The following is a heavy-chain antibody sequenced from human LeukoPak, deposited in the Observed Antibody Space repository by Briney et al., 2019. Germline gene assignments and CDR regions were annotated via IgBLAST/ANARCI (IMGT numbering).Heavy chain of an antibody. V-gene: IGHV3-48*03. J-gene: IGHJ5*02. CDR3: AKDLYVTNWFDP. CDR1: GFTFSSYE. D-gene: IGHD2-8*01. Sequence: PGGSLRLSCAASGFTFSSYEMNWVRQVPGKGLEWVSYISSSGATKYYADSVKGRLTISRDNAKNSLYLQMNSLRAEDTAVYYCAKDLYVTNWFDPWGQGTPVTVSS. CDR2: ISSSGATK.